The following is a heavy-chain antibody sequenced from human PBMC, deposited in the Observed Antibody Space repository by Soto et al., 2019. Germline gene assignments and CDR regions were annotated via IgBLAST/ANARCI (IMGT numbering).Heavy chain of an antibody. J-gene: IGHJ6*02. CDR2: IYPGDSDT. CDR1: GKRFTSYL. CDR3: ARIPSILRATAYYYYGMDV. V-gene: IGHV5-51*01. D-gene: IGHD1-26*01. Sequence: XESLQLSWKCSGKRFTSYLIGWVLQMPGKGLEWMGIIYPGDSDTRYSPSFQGQVTISADKSISTAYLQWSSLKASDTAMYYCARIPSILRATAYYYYGMDVWGQGTTVTVSS.